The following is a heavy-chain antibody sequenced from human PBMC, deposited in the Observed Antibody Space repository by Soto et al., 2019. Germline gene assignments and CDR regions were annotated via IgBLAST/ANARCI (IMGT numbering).Heavy chain of an antibody. CDR3: EIDDHCSDGSCYNLGDY. CDR1: GDSVSSHSAA. J-gene: IGHJ4*02. CDR2: TYYRSKWYN. D-gene: IGHD2-15*01. V-gene: IGHV6-1*01. Sequence: SQTLSLTCDISGDSVSSHSAAWNWIRQSPSRGLEWLGRTYYRSKWYNDYAVFVKSRIIINPDTSKNQFSLQLNSVTPEDTAVYDCEIDDHCSDGSCYNLGDYWGQGTLVNVSS.